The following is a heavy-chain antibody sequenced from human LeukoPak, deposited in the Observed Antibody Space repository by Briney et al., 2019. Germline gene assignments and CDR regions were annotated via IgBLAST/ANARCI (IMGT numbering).Heavy chain of an antibody. CDR2: ISYDGSKK. V-gene: IGHV3-30-3*01. CDR3: ARDYGNAGDYFDY. J-gene: IGHJ4*02. D-gene: IGHD4-23*01. Sequence: GSLRLSCAISGFTFRNYAMHWVRQAPGKGLEWVAVISYDGSKKYYADSVKGRFTISRDNSKNTLYLQMNSLRAEDTAVYYCARDYGNAGDYFDYWGQGTLVTVSS. CDR1: GFTFRNYA.